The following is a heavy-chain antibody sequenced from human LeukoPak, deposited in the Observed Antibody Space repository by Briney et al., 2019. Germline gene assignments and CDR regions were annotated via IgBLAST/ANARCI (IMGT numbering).Heavy chain of an antibody. CDR1: GGSFSGYY. CDR3: ARRTPTYYYDSSGSGNWLDP. Sequence: SETLSLTCAVYGGSFSGYYWSWIRQPPGKGLEWIGEINHSGSTNYNPSLKSRVTISVDTSKNQFSLKLSSVTAADTAVCYCARRTPTYYYDSSGSGNWLDPWGQGTLVTVSS. CDR2: INHSGST. V-gene: IGHV4-34*01. J-gene: IGHJ5*02. D-gene: IGHD3-22*01.